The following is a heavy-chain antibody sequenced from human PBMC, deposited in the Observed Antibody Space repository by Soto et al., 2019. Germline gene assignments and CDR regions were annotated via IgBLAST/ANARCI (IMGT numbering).Heavy chain of an antibody. D-gene: IGHD5-12*01. Sequence: QVQLQESGPGLVKPSQTLSLTCTVSGDSLSSADYCWSWIRQAPGKGLEWIGYICYSGSTYHNPSPKSRTSMSVDTSKKQFSLTLTSVTAADTAVYYCAREESGLFDYWGQGRLVTVSS. CDR1: GDSLSSADYC. J-gene: IGHJ4*02. CDR2: ICYSGST. V-gene: IGHV4-30-4*08. CDR3: AREESGLFDY.